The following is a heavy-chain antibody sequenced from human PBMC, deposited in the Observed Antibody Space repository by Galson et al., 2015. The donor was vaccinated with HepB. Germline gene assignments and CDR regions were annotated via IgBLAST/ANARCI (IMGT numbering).Heavy chain of an antibody. V-gene: IGHV1-69*13. J-gene: IGHJ5*01. CDR3: AREYCSSTSCYGGYWFDP. Sequence: SVKVSCKASGGTFSSYAISWVRQAPGQGLEWMGGVIPIFGTANYAQKFQGRVTITADESTSTAYMELSSLRSEDTAVYYCAREYCSSTSCYGGYWFDPWGQGTLVTVSS. CDR1: GGTFSSYA. D-gene: IGHD2-2*01. CDR2: VIPIFGTA.